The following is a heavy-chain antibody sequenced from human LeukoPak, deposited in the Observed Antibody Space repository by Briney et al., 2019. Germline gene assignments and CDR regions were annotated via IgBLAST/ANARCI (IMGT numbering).Heavy chain of an antibody. D-gene: IGHD3-22*01. V-gene: IGHV4-59*01. CDR1: GGSISSYY. CDR3: ARARSSGYPDC. CDR2: IYYSGST. J-gene: IGHJ4*02. Sequence: SETLSLTCTVSGGSISSYYWSWIRQPPGKGLEWIGYIYYSGSTNYNPSLKSRVTISLDTSKTQFSLKLSSVTAADTAVYYCARARSSGYPDCWGQGTLVTVSS.